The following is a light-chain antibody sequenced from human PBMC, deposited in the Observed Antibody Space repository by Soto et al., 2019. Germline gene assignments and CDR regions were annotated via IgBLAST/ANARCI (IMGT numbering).Light chain of an antibody. CDR1: SSDVGAYKY. CDR3: FSYTSRNTRA. Sequence: QSALTQPASVSGSPGQSISISCTGTSSDVGAYKYVSWYQQHPGKAPKLIIFKVTNRPSGVSSRFSGSQSGNTASLTISGLQAEDEAHYYCFSYTSRNTRAFGGGTKVTVL. CDR2: KVT. J-gene: IGLJ3*02. V-gene: IGLV2-14*01.